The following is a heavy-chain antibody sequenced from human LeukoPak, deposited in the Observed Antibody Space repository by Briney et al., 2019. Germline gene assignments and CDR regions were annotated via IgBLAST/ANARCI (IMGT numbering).Heavy chain of an antibody. V-gene: IGHV1-2*06. Sequence: ASVKVSCKASGYSFTVYYMHWVRQAPGQGLEWMGRINPNSGGTNYAQKFQGRVTMTRDTSINTAYMELSRLTSDGTAVYYCARRDVQRPNDDFWGQGTLVTVSS. J-gene: IGHJ4*02. D-gene: IGHD1-1*01. CDR2: INPNSGGT. CDR3: ARRDVQRPNDDF. CDR1: GYSFTVYY.